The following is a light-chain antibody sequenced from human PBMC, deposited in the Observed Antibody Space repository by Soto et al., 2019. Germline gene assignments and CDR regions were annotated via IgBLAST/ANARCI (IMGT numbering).Light chain of an antibody. CDR1: QNVASN. CDR3: QQYGGSPRT. CDR2: GAS. Sequence: EKVMTQSPATLSVSPGERATLSCRASQNVASNLAWYQQKPGQAPRLLIYGASTRATGIPARFSGSGSGTDFTLTISRLEPEDFAVYYCQQYGGSPRTFGQGTKVEVK. V-gene: IGKV3-15*01. J-gene: IGKJ1*01.